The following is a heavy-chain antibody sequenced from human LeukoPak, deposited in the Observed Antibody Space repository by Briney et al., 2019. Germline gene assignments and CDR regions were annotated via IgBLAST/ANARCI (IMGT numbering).Heavy chain of an antibody. J-gene: IGHJ5*02. V-gene: IGHV3-48*01. Sequence: PGGSLRLSCAASGFTFSSYSMNWVRQAPGKGLEWVSYISSSSSTIYYADSVKGRFTISRDNAKNSLYLQMNSLRAEDTAVYYCARTIVVASYNWFDPWGQGTLVTVSS. CDR1: GFTFSSYS. CDR2: ISSSSSTI. CDR3: ARTIVVASYNWFDP. D-gene: IGHD2-21*01.